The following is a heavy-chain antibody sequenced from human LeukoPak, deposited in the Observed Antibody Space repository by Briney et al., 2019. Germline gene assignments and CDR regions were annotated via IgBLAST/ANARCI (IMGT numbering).Heavy chain of an antibody. CDR2: IIPIFGTA. D-gene: IGHD4-23*01. CDR3: ARDLRHGGYYFDY. Sequence: GASVKVSCKASGYTFTGHAMNWVRQAPGQGLEWMGGIIPIFGTANYAQKFQGRVTITADESTSTAYMELSSLRSEDTAVYYCARDLRHGGYYFDYWGQGTLVTVSS. V-gene: IGHV1-69*13. CDR1: GYTFTGHA. J-gene: IGHJ4*02.